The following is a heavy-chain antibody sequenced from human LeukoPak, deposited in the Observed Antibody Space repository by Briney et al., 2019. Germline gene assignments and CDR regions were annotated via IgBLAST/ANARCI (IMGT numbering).Heavy chain of an antibody. J-gene: IGHJ4*02. CDR1: GYTFTSYG. Sequence: ASVKVSCKASGYTFTSYGISWVRQAPGQGLEWMGGIIPIFGTANYAQKFQGRVTITADESTSTAYMELSSLRSEDTAVYYCATKDNTYYYDSSGYYTDYWGQGTLVTVSS. CDR2: IIPIFGTA. CDR3: ATKDNTYYYDSSGYYTDY. D-gene: IGHD3-22*01. V-gene: IGHV1-69*13.